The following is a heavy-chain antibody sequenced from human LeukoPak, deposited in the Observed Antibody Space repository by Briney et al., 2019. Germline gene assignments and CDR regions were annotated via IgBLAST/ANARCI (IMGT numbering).Heavy chain of an antibody. CDR2: INSSGGST. V-gene: IGHV3-23*01. CDR3: ARAFVRYSGYDP. CDR1: GFTFSSYA. D-gene: IGHD5-12*01. J-gene: IGHJ5*02. Sequence: GGSLRLSCAASGFTFSSYAMNWVRQAPGKGLEWVSSINSSGGSTYYADSVKGRFTISRDNSKNTLYLQMNSLRAEDTAVYYCARAFVRYSGYDPWGQGTLVTVSS.